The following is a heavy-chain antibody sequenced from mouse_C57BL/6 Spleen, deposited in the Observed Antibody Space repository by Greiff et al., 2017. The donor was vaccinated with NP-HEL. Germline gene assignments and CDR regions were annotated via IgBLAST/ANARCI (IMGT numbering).Heavy chain of an antibody. CDR1: GYTFTSYW. D-gene: IGHD1-2*01. Sequence: QVQLQQPGAELVMPGASVKLSCKASGYTFTSYWMHWVKQRPGQGLEWIGEIDPSDSYTNYNQKFKGKSTLTVDKSSSTAYMPHSSLASEDAAVYYSATTAIAERFAYGGQGTLVTVSA. V-gene: IGHV1-69*01. J-gene: IGHJ3*01. CDR3: ATTAIAERFAY. CDR2: IDPSDSYT.